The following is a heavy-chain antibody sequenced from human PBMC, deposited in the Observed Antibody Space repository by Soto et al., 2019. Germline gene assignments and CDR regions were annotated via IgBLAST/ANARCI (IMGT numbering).Heavy chain of an antibody. CDR2: IIPIFGTA. Sequence: QVQLVQSGAEVKKPGSSMKVSCKASGGTFSSYAISWVRQAPGQGLEWMGGIIPIFGTANYAQKFQGRVTITADESTSTAYMELSSLRSEDTAVYYCASWNHPGYCSGGSCYATYYYGMDVWGQGTTVTVSS. V-gene: IGHV1-69*01. CDR1: GGTFSSYA. D-gene: IGHD2-15*01. CDR3: ASWNHPGYCSGGSCYATYYYGMDV. J-gene: IGHJ6*02.